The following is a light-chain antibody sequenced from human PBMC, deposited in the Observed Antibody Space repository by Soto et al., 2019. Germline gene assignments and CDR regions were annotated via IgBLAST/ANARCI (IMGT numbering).Light chain of an antibody. CDR3: QQYKDWPWT. J-gene: IGKJ1*01. V-gene: IGKV3-15*01. CDR2: DAS. CDR1: QSVSGN. Sequence: EIVMTQSPAILSVSPGDRATLSCRASQSVSGNVAWYQQRPGQAPRLLFYDASTRATGLPARFSGGASGTEFTLSISGLQSEDFAIYYCQQYKDWPWTFGQGTKVEIK.